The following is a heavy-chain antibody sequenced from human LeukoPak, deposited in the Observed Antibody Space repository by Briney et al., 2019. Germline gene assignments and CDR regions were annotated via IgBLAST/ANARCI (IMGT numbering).Heavy chain of an antibody. CDR3: AKDRGRWLQLGFEYYFDY. D-gene: IGHD5-24*01. Sequence: SGGSLRLSCAASGFTFDDYAMHWVRQAPGKGLEWVSGTSWNSGSIGYADSVKGRFTISRDNAKNSLYLQMNSLRAEDTALYYCAKDRGRWLQLGFEYYFDYWGQGTLVTVSS. CDR1: GFTFDDYA. V-gene: IGHV3-9*01. J-gene: IGHJ4*02. CDR2: TSWNSGSI.